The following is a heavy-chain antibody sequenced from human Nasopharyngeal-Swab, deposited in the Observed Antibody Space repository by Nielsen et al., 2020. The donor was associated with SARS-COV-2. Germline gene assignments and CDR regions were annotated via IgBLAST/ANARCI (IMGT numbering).Heavy chain of an antibody. CDR1: GVSMSSSRSFY. D-gene: IGHD2-2*01. Sequence: SETLSLTCTVSGVSMSSSRSFYWGWIRQPLGKGLEWIGSVYNNGDTFYNPSLQSRVTISVDTSENQFSLRLTSVTAADTALYYCTSSKTWGQGVLVTVSS. V-gene: IGHV4-39*01. J-gene: IGHJ4*02. CDR2: VYNNGDT. CDR3: TSSKT.